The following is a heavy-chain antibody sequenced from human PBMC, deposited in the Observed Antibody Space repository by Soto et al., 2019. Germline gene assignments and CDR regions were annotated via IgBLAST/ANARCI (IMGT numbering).Heavy chain of an antibody. J-gene: IGHJ4*02. CDR2: INAIGDNT. V-gene: IGHV3-23*01. Sequence: PGGSLRLSCAASRFTFSTSAMSWVRQAPGKGLEWVSTINAIGDNTYYADSVKGRFTISRDNSKNALYLQMNSLRAEDTAVYYCAKDGPTVDSSSDYWGQGTLVTVSS. CDR1: RFTFSTSA. CDR3: AKDGPTVDSSSDY. D-gene: IGHD6-6*01.